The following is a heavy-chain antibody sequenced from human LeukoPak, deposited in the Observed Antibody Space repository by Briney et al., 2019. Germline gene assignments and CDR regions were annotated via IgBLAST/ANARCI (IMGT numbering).Heavy chain of an antibody. CDR1: GGTFISYA. D-gene: IGHD5-24*01. CDR3: ARGGGYNHFDY. V-gene: IGHV1-69*13. J-gene: IGHJ4*02. CDR2: IIPIFGTA. Sequence: SVKVSCKASGGTFISYAISWVRQAPGRGLEWMGGIIPIFGTANYAQKFQGRVTITADESTSTAYMELSSLRSEDTAVYYCARGGGYNHFDYWGQGTLVTVSS.